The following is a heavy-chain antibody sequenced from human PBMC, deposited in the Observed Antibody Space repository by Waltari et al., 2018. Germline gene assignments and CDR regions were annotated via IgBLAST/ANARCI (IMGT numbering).Heavy chain of an antibody. CDR2: IKQDGSEK. D-gene: IGHD5-18*01. CDR3: YSYGYVEGDDAFDI. V-gene: IGHV3-7*01. J-gene: IGHJ3*02. CDR1: GFTFSSYW. Sequence: EVQLVESGGGLVQPGGSLRLSCAASGFTFSSYWMSWVRTAPGKGLEWVANIKQDGSEKYYVDSVKGRFTISRDNAKNSLYLQMNSLRAEPRASRRGYSYGYVEGDDAFDIWGQGTMVTVSS.